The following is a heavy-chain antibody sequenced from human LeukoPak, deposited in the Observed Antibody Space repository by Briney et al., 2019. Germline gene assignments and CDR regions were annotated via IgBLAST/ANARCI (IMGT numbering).Heavy chain of an antibody. CDR2: IYYSGST. V-gene: IGHV4-59*08. CDR3: ARQKRSYYVSGSHTEEFDY. CDR1: GGSISSYY. Sequence: SETLSLTCTVSGGSISSYYWSWIRQPPGKGLEWIGYIYYSGSTNYNPSLKSRVTISVDTSKNQFSVKLSSVTAAYTAVYYCARQKRSYYVSGSHTEEFDYWGQGTLVTVSS. D-gene: IGHD3-10*01. J-gene: IGHJ4*02.